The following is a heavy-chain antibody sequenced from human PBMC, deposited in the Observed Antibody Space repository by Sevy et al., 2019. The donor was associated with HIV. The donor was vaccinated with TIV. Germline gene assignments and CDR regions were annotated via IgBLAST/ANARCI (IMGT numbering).Heavy chain of an antibody. Sequence: SETLSLTCTVSGGSISSYYWSWIRQPPGKGLEWIGYIYYTGSTNYNPSLKSRVTISVDTSKNQFSLKLSSVTAADKAGYYCARELISGRYYGMDVWGQGTTVTVSS. D-gene: IGHD6-19*01. CDR1: GGSISSYY. V-gene: IGHV4-59*01. CDR3: ARELISGRYYGMDV. J-gene: IGHJ6*02. CDR2: IYYTGST.